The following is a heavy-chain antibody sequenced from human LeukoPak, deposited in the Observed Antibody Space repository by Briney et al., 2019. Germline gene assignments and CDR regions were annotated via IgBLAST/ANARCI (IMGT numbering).Heavy chain of an antibody. Sequence: SQTLSLTCGVSGGSISSGGYFWSWIRQPPGKGLEWIGYIYHSGSTYYNPSLKSRVTISVDTSKNQFSLKLSSVTAADTAVYYCARGGPPIQLPPYYFDYWGQGTLVTVSS. CDR3: ARGGPPIQLPPYYFDY. D-gene: IGHD5-18*01. CDR2: IYHSGST. J-gene: IGHJ4*02. CDR1: GGSISSGGYF. V-gene: IGHV4-30-2*01.